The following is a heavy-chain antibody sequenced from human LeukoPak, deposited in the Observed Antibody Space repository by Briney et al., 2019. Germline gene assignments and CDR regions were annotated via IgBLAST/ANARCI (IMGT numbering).Heavy chain of an antibody. V-gene: IGHV4-4*09. CDR3: AGGNYYYYYIDV. CDR1: GGSISSYY. J-gene: IGHJ6*03. D-gene: IGHD3-3*01. Sequence: PSETLSLTCTVSGGSISSYYWSWIRQPPGKGLEWIGYIYSSGSTNYNPSLKSRVTISVDTSKNQFSLKLSSVTAADTAVYYCAGGNYYYYYIDVWGEGTTVTVSS. CDR2: IYSSGST.